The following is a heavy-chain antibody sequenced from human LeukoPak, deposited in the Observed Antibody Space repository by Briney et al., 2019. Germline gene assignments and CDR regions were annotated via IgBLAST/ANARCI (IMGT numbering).Heavy chain of an antibody. CDR1: GGSISSSSYY. Sequence: PSETLSLTCTVSGGSISSSSYYWGWIRQPPGKGLEWIGSIYYSGSTYYNPSLKSRVTISVDTSKNQFSLKLSSVTAADTAVYYCARLSRYSSGWYGRRTPEMYYFDYWGQGTLVTVSS. CDR3: ARLSRYSSGWYGRRTPEMYYFDY. J-gene: IGHJ4*02. CDR2: IYYSGST. V-gene: IGHV4-39*01. D-gene: IGHD6-19*01.